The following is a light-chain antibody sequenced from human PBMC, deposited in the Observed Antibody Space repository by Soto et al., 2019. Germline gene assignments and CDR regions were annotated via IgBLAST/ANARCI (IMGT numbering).Light chain of an antibody. CDR2: EVE. CDR1: SSDY. J-gene: IGLJ1*01. Sequence: QSVLAQPASVSGSPGQSTIISCTGISSDYVSWYQQHPGKAPKFLIYEVENRASGISDRFSGSKSGNTASLTISGLQAEDEADYYCSSFTSDNTLVVGTGTKLTVL. V-gene: IGLV2-14*01. CDR3: SSFTSDNTLV.